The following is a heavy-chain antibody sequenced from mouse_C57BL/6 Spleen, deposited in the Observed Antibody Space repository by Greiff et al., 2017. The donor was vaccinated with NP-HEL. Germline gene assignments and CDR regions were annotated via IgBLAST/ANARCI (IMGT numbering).Heavy chain of an antibody. J-gene: IGHJ2*01. V-gene: IGHV1-82*01. CDR3: ARRNGNLYYVDY. CDR1: GYAFSSSW. Sequence: QVQLQQSGPELVKPGASVKISCKASGYAFSSSWMNWVKQRPGQGLEWIGRIYPGDGDTNSPLVFKGKATLTADKSSSTAYMQLSSLTSEDSAVDFGARRNGNLYYVDYGGQGTTLTVSS. D-gene: IGHD2-1*01. CDR2: IYPGDGDT.